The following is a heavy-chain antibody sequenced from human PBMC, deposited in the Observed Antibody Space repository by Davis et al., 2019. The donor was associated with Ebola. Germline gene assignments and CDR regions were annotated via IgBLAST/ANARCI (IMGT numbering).Heavy chain of an antibody. J-gene: IGHJ4*02. CDR3: ARAPAGRWQWPGTACDY. V-gene: IGHV3-30*03. D-gene: IGHD6-19*01. CDR2: ISYDGSNK. Sequence: PGGSLRLSCAASGFTFSSYGMHWVRQAPGKGLEWVAVISYDGSNKYYADSVKGRFTISRDNAKNSLYLQMNSLRAEGTAVYYCARAPAGRWQWPGTACDYWGQGTLVTVSS. CDR1: GFTFSSYG.